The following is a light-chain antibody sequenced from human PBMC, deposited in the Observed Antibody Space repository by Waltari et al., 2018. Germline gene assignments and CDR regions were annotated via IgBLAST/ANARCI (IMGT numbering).Light chain of an antibody. CDR3: LQYLHTPQT. CDR1: QSLLYTSNNKNY. Sequence: DVVMTQSPDSLAVSLGERATINCKSSQSLLYTSNNKNYLAWYQQKPGQPPKILIYWASIRESWVRDRFSGSGSGTDFTLTISCLQAEDVASYFCLQYLHTPQTFGQGTKVEIK. CDR2: WAS. V-gene: IGKV4-1*01. J-gene: IGKJ1*01.